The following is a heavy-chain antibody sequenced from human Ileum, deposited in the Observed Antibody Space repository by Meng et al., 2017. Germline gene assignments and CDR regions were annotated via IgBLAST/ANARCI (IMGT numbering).Heavy chain of an antibody. J-gene: IGHJ4*02. CDR3: AKGYYVSGRSPDY. CDR2: INTNTGNP. V-gene: IGHV7-4-1*02. Sequence: ASVKVSCKASGYTFTSYAMNWVRQAPGQGLEWMGWINTNTGNPTYAQGFSGRFVSSLDTSVSTAYLQISSLKAEDTAVYYCAKGYYVSGRSPDYWGQGTLVTVSS. D-gene: IGHD3-10*01. CDR1: GYTFTSYA.